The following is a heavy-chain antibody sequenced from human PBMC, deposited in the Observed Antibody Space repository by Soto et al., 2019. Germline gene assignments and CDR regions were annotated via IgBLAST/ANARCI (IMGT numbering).Heavy chain of an antibody. CDR1: GYTFTSYG. CDR2: ISAYNGNT. V-gene: IGHV1-18*01. Sequence: ASVKVSCKASGYTFTSYGISWVRQAPGQGLEWMGWISAYNGNTNYAQKLQGRVTMTTDTSTSTAYMELRSLISDDTAVYYCARGGKNLHTLATGYCMDVWGQGTTVTATS. J-gene: IGHJ6*02. CDR3: ARGGKNLHTLATGYCMDV. D-gene: IGHD4-4*01.